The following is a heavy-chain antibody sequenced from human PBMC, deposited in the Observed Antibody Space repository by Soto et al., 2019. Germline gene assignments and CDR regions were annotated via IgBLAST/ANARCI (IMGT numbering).Heavy chain of an antibody. Sequence: GGSLRLSCAASGFTFSSTNMNWVRQAPGKGLEWVSYIDGGGGATYYAGSVKGRFTISRENAKNSLYLQMNSLRAEDTAVYYCARELRMMGLRPYGMDVWGQGTTVTVSS. CDR2: IDGGGGAT. V-gene: IGHV3-48*01. CDR3: ARELRMMGLRPYGMDV. D-gene: IGHD2-21*01. J-gene: IGHJ6*02. CDR1: GFTFSSTN.